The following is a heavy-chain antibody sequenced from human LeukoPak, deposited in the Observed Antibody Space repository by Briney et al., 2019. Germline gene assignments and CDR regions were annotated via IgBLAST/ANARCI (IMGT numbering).Heavy chain of an antibody. J-gene: IGHJ1*01. V-gene: IGHV4-59*01. CDR1: GGSISSYY. Sequence: SETLSLTYTVSGGSISSYYWSWIRRPPGKRLEWIGYIYYSGSTNYNPSLKSRVTISVDTSKNQFSLKLSSVTAADTAVYYCAREEYSSSGGYFQHWGQCTLVTVSS. CDR3: AREEYSSSGGYFQH. CDR2: IYYSGST. D-gene: IGHD6-6*01.